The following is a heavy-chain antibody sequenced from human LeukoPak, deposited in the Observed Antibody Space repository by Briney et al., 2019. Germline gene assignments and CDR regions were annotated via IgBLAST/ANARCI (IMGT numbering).Heavy chain of an antibody. V-gene: IGHV4-38-2*02. CDR3: ARDESGSPESPFDY. CDR2: IYHSGST. J-gene: IGHJ4*02. Sequence: SETLSLTCTVSGYSISSGYYWGWIRQPPGKGLEWIGSIYHSGSTYYNPSLKSRVTISVDTSKNQFSLKLSSVTAADTAVYYCARDESGSPESPFDYWGQGTLVTVSS. CDR1: GYSISSGYY. D-gene: IGHD1-26*01.